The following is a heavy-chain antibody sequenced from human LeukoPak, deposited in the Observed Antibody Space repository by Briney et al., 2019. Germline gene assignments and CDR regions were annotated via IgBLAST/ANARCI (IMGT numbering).Heavy chain of an antibody. CDR2: IWYDGSNK. CDR3: AKDRVLRGSGYYFDY. Sequence: GGSLRLSCAASGFTFSSYGTHWVRQAPGKGLEWVAVIWYDGSNKYYADSVKGRLTISRDNSKNTLYLQMNSLRAEDTAVYYCAKDRVLRGSGYYFDYWGQGTLVTVSS. V-gene: IGHV3-33*06. J-gene: IGHJ4*02. CDR1: GFTFSSYG. D-gene: IGHD3-10*01.